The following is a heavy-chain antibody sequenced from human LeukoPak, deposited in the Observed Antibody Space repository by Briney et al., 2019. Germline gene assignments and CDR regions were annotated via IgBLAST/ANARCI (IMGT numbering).Heavy chain of an antibody. V-gene: IGHV3-23*01. CDR3: AKAFYGMVRGSPHAFDI. D-gene: IGHD3-10*01. CDR2: ISGSGGST. CDR1: GFTFSSYA. Sequence: AGGSLRLSCAASGFTFSSYAMSWVRQAPGKGLEWVSAISGSGGSTYYADSVKGRFTISRDNSKNTLYLQMNSLRAEDTAVYYCAKAFYGMVRGSPHAFDIWGQGTMVTVSS. J-gene: IGHJ3*02.